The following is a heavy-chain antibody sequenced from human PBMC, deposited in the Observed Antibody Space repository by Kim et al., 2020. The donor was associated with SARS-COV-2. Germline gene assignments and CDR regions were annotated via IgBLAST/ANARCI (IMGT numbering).Heavy chain of an antibody. D-gene: IGHD6-13*01. J-gene: IGHJ3*02. CDR3: ARAAAGTAFDI. CDR2: TRNKANSYTT. CDR1: GFTFSDHY. Sequence: GGSLRLSCAASGFTFSDHYMDWVRQAPGKGLEWVGRTRNKANSYTTEYAASVKGRFTISRDDSKNSLYLQMNSLKTEDTAVYYCARAAAGTAFDIWGQGTMVTVSS. V-gene: IGHV3-72*01.